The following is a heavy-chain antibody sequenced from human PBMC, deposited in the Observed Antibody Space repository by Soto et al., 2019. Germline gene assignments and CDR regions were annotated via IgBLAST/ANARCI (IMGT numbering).Heavy chain of an antibody. Sequence: QVQLVQSGAEVKKPGASVKVSCKASGYTFTGYYMHWVRQAPGQGLEWMGWINPNSGGTNYAQKFQGRVTMTRDTSISTAYMELSRLRSDDTAVYYCARDPPLYHNRPRFDYWGQGTLVTVSS. CDR2: INPNSGGT. CDR3: ARDPPLYHNRPRFDY. J-gene: IGHJ4*02. D-gene: IGHD1-1*01. CDR1: GYTFTGYY. V-gene: IGHV1-2*02.